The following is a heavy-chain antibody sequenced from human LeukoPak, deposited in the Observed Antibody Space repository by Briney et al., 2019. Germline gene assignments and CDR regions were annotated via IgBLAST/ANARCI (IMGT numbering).Heavy chain of an antibody. CDR2: IRSKANSYAT. V-gene: IGHV3-73*01. J-gene: IGHJ4*02. Sequence: PGGSLRLSCAASGFTFSGSAIHWVRQASGKGLEWVGRIRSKANSYATAYAASVKGRFAISRDDSKNTAYLQMSSLKTEDTAVYFCTKHDDGGSPLDYWGQGTLVTVSS. D-gene: IGHD4/OR15-4a*01. CDR3: TKHDDGGSPLDY. CDR1: GFTFSGSA.